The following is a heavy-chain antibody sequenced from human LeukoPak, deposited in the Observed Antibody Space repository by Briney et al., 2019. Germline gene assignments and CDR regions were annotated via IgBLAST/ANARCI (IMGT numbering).Heavy chain of an antibody. CDR3: VRNRNLKMTSTGILGN. D-gene: IGHD3-3*02. CDR2: ITGSGGST. V-gene: IGHV3-23*01. J-gene: IGHJ4*02. Sequence: GGSLRLSCAASGFTFSSYAMSWVRQAPGKVLEWVSAITGSGGSTYYADSVKGWFTISRDNSKNTLYLQMNSLRVDDTAVYYCVRNRNLKMTSTGILGNWGLGTLVIVSS. CDR1: GFTFSSYA.